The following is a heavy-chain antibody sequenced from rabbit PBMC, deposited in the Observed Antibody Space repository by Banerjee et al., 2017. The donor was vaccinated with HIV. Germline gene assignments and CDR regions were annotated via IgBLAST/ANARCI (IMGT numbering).Heavy chain of an antibody. CDR3: ARVDSSGWGDFNL. Sequence: QSLEESGGGLVQPGGSLTLSCKASGSDISSYHMGWVRQAPGRGLEWIGDIYTGSGNTYYASWVNGRFTISSDNAQNTVDLQMNSLTAADTATYFCARVDSSGWGDFNLWGPGTLVTVS. V-gene: IGHV1S7*01. J-gene: IGHJ4*01. CDR1: GSDISSYH. D-gene: IGHD4-1*01. CDR2: IYTGSGNT.